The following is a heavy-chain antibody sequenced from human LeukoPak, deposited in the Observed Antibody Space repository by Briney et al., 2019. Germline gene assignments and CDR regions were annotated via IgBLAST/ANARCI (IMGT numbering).Heavy chain of an antibody. CDR3: ARDSYHYDFWSGPLDY. J-gene: IGHJ4*02. V-gene: IGHV1-69*05. CDR1: GGTFSSYA. CDR2: IIPIFGTA. Sequence: ASVKVSCKASGGTFSSYAISWVRQAPGQGLEWMGRIIPIFGTANYAQKFQGRVTITTDESTSTASMELSSLRSEDTAVYYCARDSYHYDFWSGPLDYWGQGTLVTVSS. D-gene: IGHD3-3*01.